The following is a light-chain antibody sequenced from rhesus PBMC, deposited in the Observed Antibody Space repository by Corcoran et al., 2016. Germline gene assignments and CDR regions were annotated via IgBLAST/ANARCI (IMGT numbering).Light chain of an antibody. CDR2: KAS. CDR1: QSISSW. Sequence: DIQMTQSPSSLSASVGDTVNITCRASQSISSWLAWYKQKPGKAPKILIYKASTLQSGVPSRFSGSGSGTDFTLTISSLQSEDFATYYCQQYSSSPFTFGPGTKLDIK. V-gene: IGKV1-22*01. CDR3: QQYSSSPFT. J-gene: IGKJ3*01.